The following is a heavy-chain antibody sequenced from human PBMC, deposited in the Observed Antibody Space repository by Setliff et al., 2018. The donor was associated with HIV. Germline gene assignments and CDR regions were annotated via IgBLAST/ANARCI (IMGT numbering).Heavy chain of an antibody. CDR3: ARVRGGSYVFDI. CDR2: IYYSGSSGST. Sequence: PSETLSLTCTVSGDSISRSSYYWVWIRQPPGKGLEWIGSIYYSGSSGSTYYNPSLKSRVTISVDTSKNQFPLKLSSVTAADTAVYYCARVRGGSYVFDIWGQGTMVTVSS. D-gene: IGHD1-26*01. J-gene: IGHJ3*02. V-gene: IGHV4-39*06. CDR1: GDSISRSSYY.